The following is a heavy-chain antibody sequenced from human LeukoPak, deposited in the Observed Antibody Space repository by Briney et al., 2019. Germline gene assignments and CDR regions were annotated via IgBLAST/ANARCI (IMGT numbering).Heavy chain of an antibody. CDR2: IYYSGST. Sequence: SETLSLTCSVSGGSISSSSDYWGWIRQPPGKGREWIGSIYYSGSTDYNPSPKSRRGAISGDTAKNQFSVTLTSVTAADTAVYHCARRVGGGIAAVGAFDIWGQGTMVTVSS. CDR3: ARRVGGGIAAVGAFDI. CDR1: GGSISSSSDY. V-gene: IGHV4-39*01. J-gene: IGHJ3*02. D-gene: IGHD6-13*01.